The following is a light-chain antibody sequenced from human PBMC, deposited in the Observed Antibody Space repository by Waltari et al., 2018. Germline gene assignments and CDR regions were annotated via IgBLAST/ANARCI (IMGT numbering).Light chain of an antibody. J-gene: IGLJ1*01. CDR2: KET. CDR1: ELPRKY. Sequence: SYELTQTPSVSVSPGQTARITCSGHELPRKYAYWFQQKSGQSPRLVIYKETKRPSGIPGRFSGSSSGTVATLTITGAQVDDEADYYCYSSDSTGLRVFGGGTTVVVL. V-gene: IGLV3-10*01. CDR3: YSSDSTGLRV.